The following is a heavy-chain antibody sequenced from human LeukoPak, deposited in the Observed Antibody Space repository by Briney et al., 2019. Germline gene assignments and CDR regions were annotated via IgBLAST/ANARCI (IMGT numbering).Heavy chain of an antibody. CDR3: ATDRGWRTSGYYLYYFEY. D-gene: IGHD3-3*01. V-gene: IGHV3-7*01. J-gene: IGHJ4*02. Sequence: GGSLRLSCAASGFVFRNYFMSWVRQAPGKGLEWVASIKNDGSEIYYVDSVRGRYTISRDNTKNSLYLQMSSLRAEDTAVYYCATDRGWRTSGYYLYYFEYWGQGTLVTSSS. CDR1: GFVFRNYF. CDR2: IKNDGSEI.